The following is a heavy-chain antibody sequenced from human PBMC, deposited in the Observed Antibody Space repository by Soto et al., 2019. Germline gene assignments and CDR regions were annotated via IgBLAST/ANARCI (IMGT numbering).Heavy chain of an antibody. Sequence: SETLSLTCTVSGGSISTYYWSWIRQSPGKGLDWIGYIYYSGSTNYNPSLKSRVTISVDTSKNEFSLKLSSMTAADTAVYYCARGRPWELYDYWGQGTLVTVSS. J-gene: IGHJ4*02. CDR3: ARGRPWELYDY. D-gene: IGHD1-26*01. V-gene: IGHV4-59*12. CDR2: IYYSGST. CDR1: GGSISTYY.